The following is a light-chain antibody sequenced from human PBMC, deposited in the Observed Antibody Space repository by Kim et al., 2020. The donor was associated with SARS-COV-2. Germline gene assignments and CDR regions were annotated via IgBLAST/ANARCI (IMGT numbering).Light chain of an antibody. V-gene: IGKV3-11*01. CDR3: QQRSTWPWT. CDR1: QSVSRY. CDR2: DAS. Sequence: LSPWERATLSCRASQSVSRYLAWYQHKRGQAPRLLIYDASNRATGIPARFSGSGSGTDFTLAISSLEPEDFGIYYCQQRSTWPWTFGQGTKVDIK. J-gene: IGKJ1*01.